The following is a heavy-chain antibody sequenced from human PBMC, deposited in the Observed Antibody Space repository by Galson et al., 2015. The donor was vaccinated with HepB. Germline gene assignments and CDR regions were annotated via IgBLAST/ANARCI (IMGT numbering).Heavy chain of an antibody. V-gene: IGHV5-51*01. D-gene: IGHD4-17*01. J-gene: IGHJ4*02. CDR1: GYSFTSYW. CDR3: ARLWEGYGDYGAYFDY. Sequence: QSGAEVKKPGESLKVSCKGSGYSFTSYWIGWVRQMPGKGLEWMGIIYPGDSDTRYSPSFQGQVTISADKSISTAYLQWSSLKASDTAMYYCARLWEGYGDYGAYFDYWGQGTLVTVYS. CDR2: IYPGDSDT.